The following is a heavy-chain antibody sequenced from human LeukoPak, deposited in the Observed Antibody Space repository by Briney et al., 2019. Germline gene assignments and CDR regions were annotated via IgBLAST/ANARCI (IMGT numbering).Heavy chain of an antibody. CDR3: ARGGITTNMDV. Sequence: ASVKVSCKASGFTFTSYGFSWVRQAPGRGLEWMGWISAYNGNTNYAQKLQGRVTMTTDTSTTTIYMELRSLRSDDTAVYYCARGGITTNMDVWGKGTTVTVSS. D-gene: IGHD3-3*01. V-gene: IGHV1-18*01. J-gene: IGHJ6*03. CDR2: ISAYNGNT. CDR1: GFTFTSYG.